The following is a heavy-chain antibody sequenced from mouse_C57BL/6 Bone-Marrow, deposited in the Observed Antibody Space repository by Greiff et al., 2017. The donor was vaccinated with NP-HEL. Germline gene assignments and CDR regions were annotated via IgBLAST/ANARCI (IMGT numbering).Heavy chain of an antibody. V-gene: IGHV1-61*01. Sequence: QVQLQQPGAGLVRPGSSVKLSCTASGYTFTSYWMDWVRQTPGQGLEWIGNIYPSASETHYNQKFKDKATLTVDKSSSTAYMQLSSLTSDESAVYYCARVPSTVDAMEYWGRGTSVPVSA. CDR1: GYTFTSYW. CDR3: ARVPSTVDAMEY. J-gene: IGHJ4*01. D-gene: IGHD1-1*01. CDR2: IYPSASET.